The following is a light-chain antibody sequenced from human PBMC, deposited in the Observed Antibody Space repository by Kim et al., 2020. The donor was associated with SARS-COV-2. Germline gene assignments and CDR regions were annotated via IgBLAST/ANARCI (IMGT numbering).Light chain of an antibody. CDR3: ISYAVNNVYV. CDR2: EVN. J-gene: IGLJ6*01. Sequence: GRSATNTCCGNSSDVGGYNYVSCYQQHPGKAPNVILYEVNRRPSGGLYRCSGSKSANTAALPVSGLQAEDEAEYYCISYAVNNVYVFGTGTKVTVL. V-gene: IGLV2-8*01. CDR1: SSDVGGYNY.